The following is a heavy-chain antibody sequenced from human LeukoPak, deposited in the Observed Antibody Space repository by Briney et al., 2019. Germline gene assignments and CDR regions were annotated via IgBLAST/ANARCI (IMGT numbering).Heavy chain of an antibody. J-gene: IGHJ6*03. V-gene: IGHV3-30*02. CDR1: GFTFSNYG. Sequence: GGSLRLSCAASGFTFSNYGMHWVRQAPGKGLEWVAFIGYDGSNKYYADSVKGRFTISRDNAKNSLYLQMNSLRAEDTAVYYCARDVVIPAAMAFYYYYYMDVWGKGTTVTVSS. CDR3: ARDVVIPAAMAFYYYYYMDV. CDR2: IGYDGSNK. D-gene: IGHD2-2*01.